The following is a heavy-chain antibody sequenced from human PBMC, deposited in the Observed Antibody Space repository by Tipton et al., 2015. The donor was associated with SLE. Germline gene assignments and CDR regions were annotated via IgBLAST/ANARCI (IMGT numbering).Heavy chain of an antibody. Sequence: TLSLTCTVSGGSISSDDYYWTWIRQHPGKGLEWIGHMSYSGSTYYNPSLKSRITISVDTSKNQFSLKLSSVTAADTAVYYCARQPVCYYYYMDVWGKGTTVTVSS. CDR3: ARQPVCYYYYMDV. V-gene: IGHV4-31*03. CDR2: MSYSGST. CDR1: GGSISSDDYY. J-gene: IGHJ6*03.